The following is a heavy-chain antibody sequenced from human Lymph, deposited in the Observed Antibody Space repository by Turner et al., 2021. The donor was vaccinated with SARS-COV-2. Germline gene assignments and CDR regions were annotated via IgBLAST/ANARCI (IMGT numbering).Heavy chain of an antibody. V-gene: IGHV3-53*02. Sequence: EVQLVETGGGLIQPGRSLRLSCAASGIIVSRNYMNWVRQARGKGLEWVSVIYSGGTTYYADSVKGRFTISRDNSKNTLYLQMNSLRVEDTAVYYCARDLGTYGMDVWGQGTTVTVSS. J-gene: IGHJ6*02. D-gene: IGHD6-13*01. CDR2: IYSGGTT. CDR3: ARDLGTYGMDV. CDR1: GIIVSRNY.